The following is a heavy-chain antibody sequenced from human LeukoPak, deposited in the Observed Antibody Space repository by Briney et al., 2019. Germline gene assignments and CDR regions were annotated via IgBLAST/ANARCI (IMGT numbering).Heavy chain of an antibody. Sequence: SVKVSCKASGDTLSSHAISWVRQAPGQGLEWMGGIFPIFGTSNYAQRFQGGVTITADESTSTAYMELSSLRSEDTAVYYCARADGYDIWTGYRGWFDPWGQGTLVTVSS. D-gene: IGHD3-9*01. CDR1: GDTLSSHA. CDR3: ARADGYDIWTGYRGWFDP. V-gene: IGHV1-69*13. CDR2: IFPIFGTS. J-gene: IGHJ5*02.